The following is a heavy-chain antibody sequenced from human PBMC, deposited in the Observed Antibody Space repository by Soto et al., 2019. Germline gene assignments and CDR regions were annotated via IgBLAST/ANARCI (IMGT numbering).Heavy chain of an antibody. CDR3: VRGDKGGFDL. V-gene: IGHV3-74*01. CDR2: IHSDGSTT. CDR1: GFTFNYYW. J-gene: IGHJ3*01. Sequence: EVQLVESEGGLVQRGGSLRLSCAASGFTFNYYWMHWVRQAPGQGLVWVSHIHSDGSTTTYADSVKGRFTISRDNAKNTRYLQMNSLRAEGTVVYKCVRGDKGGFDLWGQGTTVTVSS. D-gene: IGHD2-21*02.